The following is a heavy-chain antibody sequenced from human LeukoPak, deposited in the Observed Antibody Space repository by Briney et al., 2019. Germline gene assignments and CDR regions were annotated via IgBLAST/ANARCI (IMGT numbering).Heavy chain of an antibody. V-gene: IGHV3-23*01. CDR3: AKGRISGDAGLDY. J-gene: IGHJ4*02. D-gene: IGHD6-13*01. CDR1: GFTFSSYA. CDR2: ISGSGGST. Sequence: TGGSLRLSCAASGFTFSSYAMSWVRQAPGKGLEWVSAISGSGGSTYYADSVKGRFTISRDNSKNTLYLQMNSLRAEDTAVFYCAKGRISGDAGLDYWGQGTLVTVSS.